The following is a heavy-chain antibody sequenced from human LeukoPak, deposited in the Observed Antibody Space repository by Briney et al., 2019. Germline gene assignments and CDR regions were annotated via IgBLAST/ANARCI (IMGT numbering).Heavy chain of an antibody. CDR3: ARGRGGYSYGPRAADY. V-gene: IGHV4-34*01. CDR1: GGSFSGCY. CDR2: INHSGST. Sequence: SETLSLTCAVYGGSFSGCYWSWIRQPPGKGLEWIGEINHSGSTNYNPSLKSRVTISVDTSKNQFSLKLGSVTAADTAVYYCARGRGGYSYGPRAADYWGQGTLVTVSS. J-gene: IGHJ4*02. D-gene: IGHD5-18*01.